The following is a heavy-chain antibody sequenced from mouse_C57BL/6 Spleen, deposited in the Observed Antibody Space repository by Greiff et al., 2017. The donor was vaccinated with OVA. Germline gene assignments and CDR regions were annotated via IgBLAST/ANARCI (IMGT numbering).Heavy chain of an antibody. CDR2: IDPSDSYT. Sequence: VKLKQPGAELVKPGASVKLSCKASGYTFTSYWMQWVKQRPGQGLEWIGEIDPSDSYTNYNQKFKGKATLTVDTSSSTAYMQLSSLTSEDSAVYYCARKASYVDYWGQGTSVTVSS. V-gene: IGHV1-50*01. CDR3: ARKASYVDY. CDR1: GYTFTSYW. D-gene: IGHD1-1*01. J-gene: IGHJ4*01.